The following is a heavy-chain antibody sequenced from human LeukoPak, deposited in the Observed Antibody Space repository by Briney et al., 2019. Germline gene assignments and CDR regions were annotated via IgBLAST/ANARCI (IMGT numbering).Heavy chain of an antibody. J-gene: IGHJ4*02. V-gene: IGHV3-53*01. D-gene: IGHD7-27*01. Sequence: PGGSLRLSCAASGFNFSSIYMSWVRQAPGKGLEWVSVIYSGGTTYYADSVKGRFTISRDNSKNTLYLQMNSLRGEDTAVYYCARKNWDHDYWGQGTLVTVSS. CDR1: GFNFSSIY. CDR2: IYSGGTT. CDR3: ARKNWDHDY.